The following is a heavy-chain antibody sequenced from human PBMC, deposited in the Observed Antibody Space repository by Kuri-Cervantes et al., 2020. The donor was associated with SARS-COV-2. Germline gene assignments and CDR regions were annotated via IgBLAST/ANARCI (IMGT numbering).Heavy chain of an antibody. Sequence: GESLKISCAASGFTFSSYSMNWVRQAPGKGLEWVSYISSSSSTIYYADSAKGRFTISRDNAKNSLYLQMNSLRAEDTAVYYCARPRYCTGGVCLSWFDPWGQGTLVTVSS. V-gene: IGHV3-48*04. D-gene: IGHD2-8*02. CDR2: ISSSSSTI. J-gene: IGHJ5*02. CDR1: GFTFSSYS. CDR3: ARPRYCTGGVCLSWFDP.